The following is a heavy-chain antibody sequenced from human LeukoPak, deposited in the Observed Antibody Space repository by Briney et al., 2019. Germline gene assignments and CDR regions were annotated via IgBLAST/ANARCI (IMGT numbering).Heavy chain of an antibody. CDR2: IYQSGST. J-gene: IGHJ6*03. V-gene: IGHV4-38-2*02. CDR3: ARDRVLRDYMDV. Sequence: SDTLSLTCTVSGNSISSGYYWGWIRQPPGKGLEWIGRIYQSGSTYYNPSLKSRVTILVDTSKIQFSLKLSSVTAADTAVYFCARDRVLRDYMDVWGKGTTVTVSS. CDR1: GNSISSGYY. D-gene: IGHD3-10*01.